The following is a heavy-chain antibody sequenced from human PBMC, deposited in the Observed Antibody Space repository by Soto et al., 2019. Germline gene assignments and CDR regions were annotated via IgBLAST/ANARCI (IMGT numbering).Heavy chain of an antibody. CDR3: AREGRTGYSFGLDY. D-gene: IGHD5-18*01. J-gene: IGHJ4*02. Sequence: QVQLQESGPGLVKPSQTLSLTCTVSGGSISSGGYYWSWIRQHPGKGLEWIGYIYYSGSTYYNPSLKSRVTLSVDTSKNQFSLELRSVTAADTAVYYCAREGRTGYSFGLDYWGLGTLVTVSS. V-gene: IGHV4-31*03. CDR2: IYYSGST. CDR1: GGSISSGGYY.